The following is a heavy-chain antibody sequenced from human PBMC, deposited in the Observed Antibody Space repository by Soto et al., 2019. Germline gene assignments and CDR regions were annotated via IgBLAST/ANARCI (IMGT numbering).Heavy chain of an antibody. CDR2: VNEWGTDS. D-gene: IGHD6-19*01. V-gene: IGHV3-74*01. Sequence: EVQLVESGGGLVQPGGSLRLSCVASGFTFSGSWMHWVRQAPGKGLVWVSRVNEWGTDSNYPDSVKGRFTNSRDNDKNTVYLQMNGLRAEDTAVYYCARVAVVTRGIDYWGQGTLVAVSS. CDR3: ARVAVVTRGIDY. CDR1: GFTFSGSW. J-gene: IGHJ4*02.